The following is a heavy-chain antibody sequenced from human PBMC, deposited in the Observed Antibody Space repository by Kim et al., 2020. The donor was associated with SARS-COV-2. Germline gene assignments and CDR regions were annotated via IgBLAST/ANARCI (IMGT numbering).Heavy chain of an antibody. V-gene: IGHV3-30*04. Sequence: GGSLRLSCAASGFTFSSYAMHWVRQAPGKGLEWVAVISYDGSNKYYADSVKGRFTISRDNSKNTLYLQMNSLRAEDTAVYYCARTTDVWFGESHAFDIWGQGTMVTVSS. J-gene: IGHJ3*02. CDR3: ARTTDVWFGESHAFDI. CDR2: ISYDGSNK. CDR1: GFTFSSYA. D-gene: IGHD3-10*01.